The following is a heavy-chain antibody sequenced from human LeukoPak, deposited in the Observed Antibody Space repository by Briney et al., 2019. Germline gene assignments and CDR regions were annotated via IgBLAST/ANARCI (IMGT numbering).Heavy chain of an antibody. Sequence: SSETLSLTCTVSGGSISSGSYYWSWIRQPAGKGLEWIGRIYTSGSTNYNPSLKRRVTISVDTSKNQFSLKLSSVTAADTAVYYCAREGYCSSTSCDAEYYYYYYMDVWGKGTTVTVSS. D-gene: IGHD2-2*01. CDR3: AREGYCSSTSCDAEYYYYYYMDV. V-gene: IGHV4-61*02. CDR2: IYTSGST. CDR1: GGSISSGSYY. J-gene: IGHJ6*03.